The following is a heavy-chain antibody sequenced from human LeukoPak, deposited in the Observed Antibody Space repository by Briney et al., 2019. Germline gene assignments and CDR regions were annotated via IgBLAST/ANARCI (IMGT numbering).Heavy chain of an antibody. CDR1: GYPFTKWE. D-gene: IGHD3-10*01. Sequence: GASVKVSCKTSGYPFTKWEINWVRQAAGQGLEWLGWVHPDNGNTYYAQRFRGRVTMSRDTSTTTAYMELSSLRSEDTAVYYCARDDGSGSYYTIHYWGQGTLVTVSS. J-gene: IGHJ4*02. CDR3: ARDDGSGSYYTIHY. V-gene: IGHV1-8*01. CDR2: VHPDNGNT.